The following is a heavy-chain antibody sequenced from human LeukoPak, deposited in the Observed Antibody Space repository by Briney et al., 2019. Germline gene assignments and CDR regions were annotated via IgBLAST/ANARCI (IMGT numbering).Heavy chain of an antibody. CDR2: IYYTGST. V-gene: IGHV4-59*01. CDR1: GGSISRDY. Sequence: PSETLSLTCTVSGGSISRDYWSWIRQPPGKGLEWIGYIYYTGSTNYNPSLKSRVTISVDTSKNQFSLKLSSVTAADTAVYYCARLIAAGWFDPWGQGTLVTVSS. J-gene: IGHJ5*02. D-gene: IGHD6-13*01. CDR3: ARLIAAGWFDP.